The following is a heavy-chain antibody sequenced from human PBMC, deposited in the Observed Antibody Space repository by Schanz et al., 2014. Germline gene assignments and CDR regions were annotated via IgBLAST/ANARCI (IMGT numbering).Heavy chain of an antibody. D-gene: IGHD3-10*01. CDR1: GGTFNSYS. Sequence: QVQLVQSGAEVKKPGSSVKISCQTPGGTFNSYSISWLRQGPGQGLEWMGRIIPVIHRPDYAQKLQGRVTMTTDTSTSTAYMELRSLRSDDTAVYYCARDRRLQRQSGWDYWGQGTLVTVSS. J-gene: IGHJ4*02. V-gene: IGHV1-69*08. CDR3: ARDRRLQRQSGWDY. CDR2: IIPVIHRP.